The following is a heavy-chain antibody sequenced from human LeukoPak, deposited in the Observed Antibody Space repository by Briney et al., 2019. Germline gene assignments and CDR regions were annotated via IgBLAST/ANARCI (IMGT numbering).Heavy chain of an antibody. V-gene: IGHV3-74*01. CDR3: ARDSPYGDYGPDY. CDR2: INSDGSST. J-gene: IGHJ4*02. D-gene: IGHD4-17*01. CDR1: GFTFSSYA. Sequence: GGSLRLSCAASGFTFSSYAMSWVRQAPGKGLVWVSRINSDGSSTSYADSVKGRFTISRDNSKNTLYLQMNSLRAEDTAVYYCARDSPYGDYGPDYWGQGTLVTVSS.